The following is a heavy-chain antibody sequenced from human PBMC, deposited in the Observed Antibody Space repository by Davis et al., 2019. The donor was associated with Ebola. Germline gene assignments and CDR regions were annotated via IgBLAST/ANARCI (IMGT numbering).Heavy chain of an antibody. Sequence: PSETLSLTCAVYGGSFSGYYWSWIRQPPGKGLEWIGEINHSGSTNYNPSLKSRVTISVDTSKNQFSLKLSSVTAADTAVYYCARAPAYGSGDLYYFDYWGQGTLVTVSS. D-gene: IGHD3-10*01. J-gene: IGHJ4*02. V-gene: IGHV4-34*01. CDR2: INHSGST. CDR3: ARAPAYGSGDLYYFDY. CDR1: GGSFSGYY.